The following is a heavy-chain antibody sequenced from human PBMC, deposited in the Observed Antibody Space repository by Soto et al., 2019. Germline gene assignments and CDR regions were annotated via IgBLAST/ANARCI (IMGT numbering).Heavy chain of an antibody. CDR1: GFTFSTYV. V-gene: IGHV3-23*01. CDR2: ITGSGDST. CDR3: AKSSEVTTKY. D-gene: IGHD4-17*01. J-gene: IGHJ4*02. Sequence: LSFAGSGFTFSTYVMNWVRQAPGKGLEWVSGITGSGDSTYYAGSVKGRFAISRDNSKNTLYLQMTSLRAEDTAVYYCAKSSEVTTKYWGQGTLVTVSS.